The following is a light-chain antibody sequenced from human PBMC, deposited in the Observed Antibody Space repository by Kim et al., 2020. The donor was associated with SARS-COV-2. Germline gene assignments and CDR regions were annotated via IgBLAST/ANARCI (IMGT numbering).Light chain of an antibody. V-gene: IGKV3-20*01. CDR2: GAS. CDR1: QSVSNKY. J-gene: IGKJ5*01. Sequence: IVLTQSPGTLSLSPGESGTLSCRASQSVSNKYLAWYQQRLGQAPRLLIYGASSRATGIPDRISGSGSGTDFTLTISRLEPEGFAVYYCQQYGSPPITVGQGTRLEIK. CDR3: QQYGSPPIT.